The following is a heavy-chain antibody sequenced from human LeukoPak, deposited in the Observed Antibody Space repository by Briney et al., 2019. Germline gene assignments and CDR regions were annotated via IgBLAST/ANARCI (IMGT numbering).Heavy chain of an antibody. CDR2: FDPEDGEI. D-gene: IGHD3-10*01. Sequence: ASVKVSCKASGYTFTTYNINWVRQAPGQGLEWMGGFDPEDGEIIYAQNFQDRVTMTEDTSADTAYMELSSLRSDDTAVYYCATMLRGIVVPRFDDWGQGTLLTVSS. V-gene: IGHV1-24*01. J-gene: IGHJ4*02. CDR3: ATMLRGIVVPRFDD. CDR1: GYTFTTYN.